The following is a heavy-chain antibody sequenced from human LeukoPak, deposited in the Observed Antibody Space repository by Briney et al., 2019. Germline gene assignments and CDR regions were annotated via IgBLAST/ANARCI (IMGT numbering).Heavy chain of an antibody. J-gene: IGHJ4*02. CDR2: IWYDGSKV. D-gene: IGHD6-6*01. CDR1: GFSFNIYG. Sequence: GGSLRLSCAASGFSFNIYGMHWVRQAPGKGLEWMAFIWYDGSKVELAGSLKGRFTISRDNAKNTLYLQMNSLRAEDTAVYYCARGLSGYASSLGYWGQGTLVTVSS. CDR3: ARGLSGYASSLGY. V-gene: IGHV3-33*01.